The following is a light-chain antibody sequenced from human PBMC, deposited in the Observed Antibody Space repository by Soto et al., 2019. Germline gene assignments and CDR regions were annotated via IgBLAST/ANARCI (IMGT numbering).Light chain of an antibody. V-gene: IGKV3-20*01. Sequence: ETVLSLSPGTLSLSPGERATLSCRAGQSVGGSLAWYQQRPGQAPRLLVYHTSNRATGIPDRFSGSGSGTDFTLSISGLEPEDFTVYYCHHYATSSRTFGQGTK. CDR3: HHYATSSRT. J-gene: IGKJ2*01. CDR1: QSVGGS. CDR2: HTS.